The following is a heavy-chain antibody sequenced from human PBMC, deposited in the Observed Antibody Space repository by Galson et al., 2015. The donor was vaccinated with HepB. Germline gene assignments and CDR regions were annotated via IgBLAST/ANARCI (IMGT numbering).Heavy chain of an antibody. CDR3: ARGGFPPNY. D-gene: IGHD3-22*01. Sequence: SLRLSCAASGFTFSSYWMSWARQAPGKGLEWVANIIQDGSDKYYLDSVKGRFTISRDNAKNSLYLQMNSLRAEDTALYYCARGGFPPNYWGQGTLVTVSS. CDR1: GFTFSSYW. J-gene: IGHJ4*02. V-gene: IGHV3-7*01. CDR2: IIQDGSDK.